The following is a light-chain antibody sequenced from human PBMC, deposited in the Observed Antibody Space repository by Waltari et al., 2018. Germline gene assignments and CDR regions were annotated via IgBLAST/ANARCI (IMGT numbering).Light chain of an antibody. CDR3: MQGAHWPRT. Sequence: DVVMTKSPLSLPVTAGQVASISCRSSQSLLFSEGKIYLNWFHQRPGQSPRRLIYKVSNRESGVPDRFSGSGSVTDFTLKITRVEAEDVGVYFCMQGAHWPRTFGQGTRVEI. CDR2: KVS. V-gene: IGKV2-30*01. J-gene: IGKJ1*01. CDR1: QSLLFSEGKIY.